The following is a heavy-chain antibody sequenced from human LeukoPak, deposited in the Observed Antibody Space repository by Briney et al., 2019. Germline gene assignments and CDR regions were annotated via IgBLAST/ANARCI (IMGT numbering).Heavy chain of an antibody. CDR2: INPNSGGT. V-gene: IGHV1-2*06. CDR3: ARDGGAGWSAFDY. CDR1: GYTFTGYY. Sequence: GASVKASCKASGYTFTGYYMHWVRQAPGQGLEWMGRINPNSGGTNYAQKFQGRVTMTRDTSISTAYMELSRLRSDDTAVYYCARDGGAGWSAFDYWGQGTLVTVSS. J-gene: IGHJ4*02. D-gene: IGHD6-19*01.